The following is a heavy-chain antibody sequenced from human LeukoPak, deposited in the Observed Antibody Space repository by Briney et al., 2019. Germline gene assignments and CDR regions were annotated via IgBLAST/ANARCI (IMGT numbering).Heavy chain of an antibody. CDR1: GFTFSSYS. V-gene: IGHV3-48*04. CDR3: ARPSITMVRGVIRPFDY. Sequence: GGSLRLSCAASGFTFSSYSMNWVRQAPGKGLEWVSYISSSSSTIYYADSVKGRFTISRDNAKNSLYLQMNSLRAEDTAVYYCARPSITMVRGVIRPFDYWGQGTLVTVSS. CDR2: ISSSSSTI. J-gene: IGHJ4*02. D-gene: IGHD3-10*01.